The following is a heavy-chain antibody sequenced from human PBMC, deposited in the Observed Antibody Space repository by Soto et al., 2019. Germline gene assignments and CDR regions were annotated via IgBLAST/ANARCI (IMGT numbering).Heavy chain of an antibody. J-gene: IGHJ4*02. CDR2: INPNSSDTRYNSDT. CDR1: GYTFTGYY. Sequence: GASVKVSCKAFGYTFTGYYMHWVRQAPGQGLEWMGWINPNSSDTRYNSDTRYAQKFQGRVTMTRDTSISTAYMELSRLRSDDTAVYYCARLDSRTSARYYFDYWGQGTLVTVSS. CDR3: ARLDSRTSARYYFDY. D-gene: IGHD6-6*01. V-gene: IGHV1-2*02.